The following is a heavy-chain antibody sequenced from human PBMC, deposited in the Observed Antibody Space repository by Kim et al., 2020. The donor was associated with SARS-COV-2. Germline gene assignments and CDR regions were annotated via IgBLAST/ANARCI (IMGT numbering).Heavy chain of an antibody. CDR2: INHSGST. V-gene: IGHV4-34*01. D-gene: IGHD3-10*01. CDR3: ARGRITMVRGVIHRYFDY. Sequence: SETLSLTCAVYGGSFSGYYWSWIRQPPGKGLEWIGEINHSGSTNYNPSLKSRVTISVDTSKNQFSLKLSSVTAADTAVYYCARGRITMVRGVIHRYFDYWGQGTLVTVSS. J-gene: IGHJ4*02. CDR1: GGSFSGYY.